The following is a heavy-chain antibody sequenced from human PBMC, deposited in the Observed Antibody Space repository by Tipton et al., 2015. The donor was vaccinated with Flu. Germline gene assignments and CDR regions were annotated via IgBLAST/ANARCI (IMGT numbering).Heavy chain of an antibody. V-gene: IGHV4-39*07. J-gene: IGHJ4*02. CDR2: IYYSGST. Sequence: TLSLTCTVSGGSISSYTYYWGWFRQSPGTGLEWIGSIYYSGSTNYNPSLKSRVTISVDTSKNQFSLKLSSVTAADTAVYYCARDYGGHIYYWGQGTLVTVSS. D-gene: IGHD2-21*01. CDR3: ARDYGGHIYY. CDR1: GGSISSYTYY.